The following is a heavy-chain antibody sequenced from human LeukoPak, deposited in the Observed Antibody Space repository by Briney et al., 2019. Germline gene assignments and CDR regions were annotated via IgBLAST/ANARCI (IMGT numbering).Heavy chain of an antibody. J-gene: IGHJ4*02. D-gene: IGHD6-13*01. CDR1: GFTFDDYG. CDR2: ISGSGGST. Sequence: PGGSLRLSCAASGFTFDDYGMSWVRQAPGKGLEWVSAISGSGGSTYYADSVKGRFTISRDNSKNTLYLQMNSLRSDDTAVYYCARETGYSSSWTPRGYDYWGQGTLVTVSS. V-gene: IGHV3-23*01. CDR3: ARETGYSSSWTPRGYDY.